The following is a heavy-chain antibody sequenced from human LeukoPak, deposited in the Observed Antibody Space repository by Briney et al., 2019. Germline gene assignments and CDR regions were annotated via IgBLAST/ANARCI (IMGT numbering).Heavy chain of an antibody. D-gene: IGHD3-10*01. V-gene: IGHV3-48*03. CDR1: GFSFSSYE. CDR3: ARDSSRSPPRGMDV. J-gene: IGHJ6*02. Sequence: PGGSLRLSCAASGFSFSSYEMNWVRQAPGKGLEWVSYISSSGSIIYYADSVKGRFTISRDNAKNSLYLQMNSLRAEDTAVYYCARDSSRSPPRGMDVWGRGTTVTVSS. CDR2: ISSSGSII.